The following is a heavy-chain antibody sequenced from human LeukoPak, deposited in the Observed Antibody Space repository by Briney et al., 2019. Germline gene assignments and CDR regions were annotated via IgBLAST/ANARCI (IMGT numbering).Heavy chain of an antibody. CDR1: GFTFSNYG. D-gene: IGHD2-21*02. CDR3: AREPIDGDCQFDY. J-gene: IGHJ4*02. CDR2: ISYNSGYK. V-gene: IGHV3-30*12. Sequence: GGSLRLSCAASGFTFSNYGLHLVRQAPGKGLEWVAVISYNSGYKHYTDSVKCRFTISRDDSKSTVYLQMNSLRAEDTALYYCAREPIDGDCQFDYWGQGTLVTVSS.